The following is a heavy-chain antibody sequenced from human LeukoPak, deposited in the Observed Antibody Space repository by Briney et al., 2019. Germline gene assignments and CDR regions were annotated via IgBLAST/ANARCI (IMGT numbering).Heavy chain of an antibody. CDR2: ISYDGSNK. D-gene: IGHD5-18*01. Sequence: PGGSLRLSCAASGFTFSSYAMHWVRQAPGKGLEWVAVISYDGSNKYYADSVKGRFTIPRDNSKNTLYLQMNSLRAEDTAVYYCAMRGYSYGYYFDYWGQGTLVTVSS. V-gene: IGHV3-30*04. CDR3: AMRGYSYGYYFDY. J-gene: IGHJ4*02. CDR1: GFTFSSYA.